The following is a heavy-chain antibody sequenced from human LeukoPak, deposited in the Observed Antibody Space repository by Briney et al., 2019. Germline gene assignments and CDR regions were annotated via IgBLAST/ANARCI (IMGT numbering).Heavy chain of an antibody. Sequence: ASVKVSCKASGYTFTGYYMHWVRQAPGQGLEWTGWINPNSGGTNYAQKFQGRVTMTRDTSISTAYMELSRLRSDDTAVYYCARAHPRGSGYYPHWGQGTLVTVSS. CDR1: GYTFTGYY. J-gene: IGHJ4*02. CDR2: INPNSGGT. D-gene: IGHD3-22*01. V-gene: IGHV1-2*02. CDR3: ARAHPRGSGYYPH.